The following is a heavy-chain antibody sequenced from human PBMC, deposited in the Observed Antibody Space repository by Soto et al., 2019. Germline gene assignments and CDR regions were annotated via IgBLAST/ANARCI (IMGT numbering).Heavy chain of an antibody. Sequence: ASVKVSCKTSGDTFTNFGLSWVRQAPGQGLEWMGWIATYNSNKNYAQKFQGRLTLTTDTSASTGYMGLKSLGYDDTAVYYCARVLRGVVNWFDPWGQGTLVTVSS. V-gene: IGHV1-18*01. CDR1: GDTFTNFG. J-gene: IGHJ5*02. CDR2: IATYNSNK. CDR3: ARVLRGVVNWFDP. D-gene: IGHD3-10*01.